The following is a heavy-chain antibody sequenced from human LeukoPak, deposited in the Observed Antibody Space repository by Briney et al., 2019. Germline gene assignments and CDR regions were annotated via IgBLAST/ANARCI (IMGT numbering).Heavy chain of an antibody. J-gene: IGHJ4*02. V-gene: IGHV3-9*01. D-gene: IGHD3-22*01. CDR1: GFTFDDYA. CDR2: PSWNGATI. CDR3: AKDGTEYYYDSSGYSGG. Sequence: PGGSLRLSCAASGFTFDDYAMHWVRQAPGKGLEWVSGPSWNGATIGYADSVKGRFTISRDNAKNSLFLQMNSLRAEDTALYYCAKDGTEYYYDSSGYSGGWGQGTLVTVSS.